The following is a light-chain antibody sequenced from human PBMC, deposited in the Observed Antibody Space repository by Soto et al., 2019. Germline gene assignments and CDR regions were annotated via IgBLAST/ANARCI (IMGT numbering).Light chain of an antibody. J-gene: IGKJ4*01. Sequence: EIVMTHSPATLSVSPGERVTLSCRASQSIRSNLAWYQQQPGQTPRLLIYGASTRATDIPARFSGSGSGTEFTLTVSSLQSEDFAVYYCQQYNSWPLTFSGGTKVEIK. V-gene: IGKV3D-15*01. CDR3: QQYNSWPLT. CDR1: QSIRSN. CDR2: GAS.